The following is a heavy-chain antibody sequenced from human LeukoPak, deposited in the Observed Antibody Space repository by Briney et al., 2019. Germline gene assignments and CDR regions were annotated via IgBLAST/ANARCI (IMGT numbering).Heavy chain of an antibody. CDR1: GFTFNNYS. D-gene: IGHD6-19*01. CDR2: ISSSSFYI. J-gene: IGHJ4*02. Sequence: PGGSLRLSCAASGFTFNNYSMNWVRQAPGKGLEWVSSISSSSFYIYYADSVKGRFTISRDNAKNSLYLQMNSLRAEDTAVYYCARGWYNSGYYCDYWGQGTLVTVSS. V-gene: IGHV3-21*01. CDR3: ARGWYNSGYYCDY.